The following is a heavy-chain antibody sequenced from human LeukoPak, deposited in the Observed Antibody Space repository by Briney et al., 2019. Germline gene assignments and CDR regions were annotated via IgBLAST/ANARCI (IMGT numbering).Heavy chain of an antibody. J-gene: IGHJ6*03. Sequence: ASVKVSCKASGYTFTGYYMHWVRQAPGQGLEWMGWINPNTGGTNSAQKFQGRVTMTRDTSISTAYMELSRLRSDDTAVYYCARDRGSSSWYGYYYYYYMGVWGKGTTVTVSS. CDR1: GYTFTGYY. V-gene: IGHV1-2*02. CDR2: INPNTGGT. D-gene: IGHD6-13*01. CDR3: ARDRGSSSWYGYYYYYYMGV.